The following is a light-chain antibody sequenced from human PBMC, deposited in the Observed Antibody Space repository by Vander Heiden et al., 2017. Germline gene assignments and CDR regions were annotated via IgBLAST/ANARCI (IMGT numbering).Light chain of an antibody. Sequence: EIVMTQSPATLSVSPGDRATLSCRASQSVTSNLVWYLQKPGRAPTLLIYYASIRAPGIAARFSSSRAGTEFTPTISSLEAEDYAGDYYRQYNKWPPLTFGGGTKVEIK. CDR1: QSVTSN. CDR3: RQYNKWPPLT. J-gene: IGKJ4*01. CDR2: YAS. V-gene: IGKV3-15*01.